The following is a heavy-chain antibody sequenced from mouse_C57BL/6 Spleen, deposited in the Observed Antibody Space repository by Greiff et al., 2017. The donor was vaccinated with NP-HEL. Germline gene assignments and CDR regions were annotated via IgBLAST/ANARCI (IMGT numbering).Heavy chain of an antibody. J-gene: IGHJ2*01. CDR3: ARRGYYVTISLWYFAY. Sequence: QVQLQQPGAELGRPGSSGKRGGKEGGEKGKREWMQGGKKRPIQGLEWMGNIDPSDSETHYNQKFKDKATLTVDKSSSTAYMQLSSLTSEDSAVYSCARRGYYVTISLWYFAYFGPFPPLTLSS. CDR2: IDPSDSET. V-gene: IGHV1-52*01. CDR1: GEKGKREW. D-gene: IGHD2-12*01.